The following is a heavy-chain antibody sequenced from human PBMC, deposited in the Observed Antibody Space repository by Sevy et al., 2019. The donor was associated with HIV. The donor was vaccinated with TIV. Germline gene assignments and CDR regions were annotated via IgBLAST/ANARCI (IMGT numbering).Heavy chain of an antibody. CDR3: AREGSYYDSSGYYQHPVYYFDY. V-gene: IGHV4-39*02. Sequence: SETLSLTCTVSGGSISSSSYYWVWIRQPPGKGLEWIGSIYYSGSTYYNPSLKSRVTISVDTSKNQFSLKLSSVTAADTAVYYCAREGSYYDSSGYYQHPVYYFDYWGQGTLVTVSS. CDR1: GGSISSSSYY. D-gene: IGHD3-22*01. CDR2: IYYSGST. J-gene: IGHJ4*02.